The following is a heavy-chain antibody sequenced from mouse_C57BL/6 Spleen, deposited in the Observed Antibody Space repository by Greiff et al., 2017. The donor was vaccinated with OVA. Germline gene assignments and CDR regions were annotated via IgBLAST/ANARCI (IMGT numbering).Heavy chain of an antibody. V-gene: IGHV3-1*01. J-gene: IGHJ2*01. CDR2: ISYSGST. Sequence: VQLKQSGPGMVKPSQSLSLTCTVPGYSITSGYDWHWIRHFPGNKLEWMGYISYSGSTNYNPSLKSRISITHDTSKNHFFLKLNSVTTEDTATYYCARHYYYFDYWGQGTTLTVSS. CDR3: ARHYYYFDY. D-gene: IGHD1-2*01. CDR1: GYSITSGYD.